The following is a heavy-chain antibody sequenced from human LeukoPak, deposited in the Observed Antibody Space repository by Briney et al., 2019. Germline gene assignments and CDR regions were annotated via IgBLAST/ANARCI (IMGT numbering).Heavy chain of an antibody. CDR2: IIPIFGTA. Sequence: SVKVSCKASGGTFSSYAISWVRQAPGQGLEWMGGIIPIFGTANYAQKFQGRVTITTDESTSTAYMELSSLRSEDTAVYYCAREGRRFRGTTTPSHYYYYYMDVWGKGTTVTVSS. V-gene: IGHV1-69*05. J-gene: IGHJ6*03. CDR3: AREGRRFRGTTTPSHYYYYYMDV. D-gene: IGHD1/OR15-1a*01. CDR1: GGTFSSYA.